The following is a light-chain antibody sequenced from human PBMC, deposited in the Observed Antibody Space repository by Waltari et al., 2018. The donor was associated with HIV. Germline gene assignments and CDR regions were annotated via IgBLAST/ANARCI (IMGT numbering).Light chain of an antibody. CDR3: QSYDNSQSGSGV. J-gene: IGLJ3*02. V-gene: IGLV1-40*01. Sequence: QSVLTQPPSASGAPGQRVTISCSGSRSNIGANYDFHWFQQLPGTAPTLLIYGNNNRPSGVPDRFSGSKSGTSASLAITGLQPEDEADYYCQSYDNSQSGSGVFGGGTKLTVL. CDR2: GNN. CDR1: RSNIGANYD.